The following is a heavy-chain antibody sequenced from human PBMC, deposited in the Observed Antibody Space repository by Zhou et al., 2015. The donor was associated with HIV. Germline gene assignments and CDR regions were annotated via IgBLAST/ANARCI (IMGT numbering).Heavy chain of an antibody. CDR3: ARDRKWVAYESFDI. CDR1: GYTFTGYY. J-gene: IGHJ3*02. V-gene: IGHV1-2*02. Sequence: QVQLVQSGAEVKKPGASVTVSCKTSGYTFTGYYIHWVRQAPGQGLEWMGWINPDSGGTNYAQRFQGRVTMTRDTSISTAYMDLSRLRSDDTAVYYCARDRKWVAYESFDIVGQGTMVTVSS. CDR2: INPDSGGT. D-gene: IGHD6-19*01.